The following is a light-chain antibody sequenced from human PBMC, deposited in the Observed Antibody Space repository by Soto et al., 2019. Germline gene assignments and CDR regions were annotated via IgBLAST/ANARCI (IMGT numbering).Light chain of an antibody. CDR2: DAS. CDR1: QSVSRY. CDR3: QQRSNWPTIT. J-gene: IGKJ5*01. Sequence: EIVLTQSPATLSLSPGERATLSCRASQSVSRYLAWYQQKPGQAPRLLIYDASNRATGIPARFSGSGSGTDFTLTISSLEPEAFAVYYCQQRSNWPTITFGQGTRLEIK. V-gene: IGKV3-11*01.